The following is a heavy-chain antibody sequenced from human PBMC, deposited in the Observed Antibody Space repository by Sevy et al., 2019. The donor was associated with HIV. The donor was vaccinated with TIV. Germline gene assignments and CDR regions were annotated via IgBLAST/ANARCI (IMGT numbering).Heavy chain of an antibody. D-gene: IGHD2-8*01. Sequence: GGCLRLSCAASGFTFNKYSMSWVRQPPGKGLEWVATLSFGCGEINYADSVKGRFTISRYNSKNSFYLQINNLRAEDTALYYCAREGCTKPHDYWGQGTLVTVSS. V-gene: IGHV3-23*01. J-gene: IGHJ4*02. CDR1: GFTFNKYS. CDR3: AREGCTKPHDY. CDR2: LSFGCGEI.